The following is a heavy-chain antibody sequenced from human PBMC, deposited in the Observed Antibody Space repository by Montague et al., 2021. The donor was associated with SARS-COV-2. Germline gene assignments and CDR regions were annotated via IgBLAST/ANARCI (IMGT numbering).Heavy chain of an antibody. J-gene: IGHJ4*02. V-gene: IGHV4-39*01. CDR1: GDSIRNSDYS. Sequence: SETLSLTCTVSGDSIRNSDYSWGWVRQPPGKGLEWLGNIYNGGTTFYNPSLKSRVTIFVDTSKNQFSLKLSSVTAADTAVYYCATRTRYPQNDFGFWGQGTLVTVSS. CDR2: IYNGGTT. D-gene: IGHD2-15*01. CDR3: ATRTRYPQNDFGF.